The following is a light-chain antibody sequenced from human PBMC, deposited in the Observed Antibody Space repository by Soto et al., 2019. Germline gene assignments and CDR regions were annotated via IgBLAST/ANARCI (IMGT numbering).Light chain of an antibody. Sequence: QSVLTQPASGSGSRGQSITISCTGTNSDLGSYNLVSWFQQHPGNVPKVLIYEGTKRPSEVSDRFSGSKSDNTAALTISGLQAEDEGDYYCCSSAAAYMFVYGTGPKVTVL. V-gene: IGLV2-23*01. J-gene: IGLJ1*01. CDR1: NSDLGSYNL. CDR3: CSSAAAYMFV. CDR2: EGT.